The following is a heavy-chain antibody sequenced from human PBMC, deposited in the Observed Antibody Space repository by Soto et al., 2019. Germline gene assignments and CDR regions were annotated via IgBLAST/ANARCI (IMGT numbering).Heavy chain of an antibody. D-gene: IGHD2-8*01. V-gene: IGHV3-23*01. CDR2: ISGSGDST. J-gene: IGHJ6*03. Sequence: GGSLRLSCATSGFTFNSYAMNWVRQAPGKGLEWVSAISGSGDSTYYAVSVKGRFTVSRDNSKNTLFLQMNSLTAEDTAVYYCAKDLYNYGTRYYYYYMDVWGKGTTVTVSS. CDR3: AKDLYNYGTRYYYYYMDV. CDR1: GFTFNSYA.